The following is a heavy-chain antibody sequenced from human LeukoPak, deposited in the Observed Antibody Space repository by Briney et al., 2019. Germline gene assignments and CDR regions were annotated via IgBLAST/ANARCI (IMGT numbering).Heavy chain of an antibody. J-gene: IGHJ3*02. V-gene: IGHV3-23*01. CDR1: GFTFSNYA. CDR3: AKGARTAPDDAFDI. D-gene: IGHD2-21*02. Sequence: GGSLRLSCAASGFTFSNYAMSWVRQAPGKVLEWVSAISATGGSTYYVDSMKGRFTISRDNSKNTLYLQMNSLRAEDTAVYYCAKGARTAPDDAFDIWGQGTMVTVSS. CDR2: ISATGGST.